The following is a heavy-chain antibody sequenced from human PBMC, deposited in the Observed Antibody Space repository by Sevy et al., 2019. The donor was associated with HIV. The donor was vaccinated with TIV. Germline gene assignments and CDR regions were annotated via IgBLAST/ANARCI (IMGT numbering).Heavy chain of an antibody. V-gene: IGHV3-48*02. CDR1: GFKFSVYS. CDR2: MTSDTRTI. Sequence: GGSLRLSCAASGFKFSVYSMNWVRQAPGKGLEWISYMTSDTRTIKYAESVKRRFTIYRDNARNSVYLQMNSLRDEDTAVYYCARSVEGHFDYWGQGTLVTVSS. D-gene: IGHD1-1*01. J-gene: IGHJ4*02. CDR3: ARSVEGHFDY.